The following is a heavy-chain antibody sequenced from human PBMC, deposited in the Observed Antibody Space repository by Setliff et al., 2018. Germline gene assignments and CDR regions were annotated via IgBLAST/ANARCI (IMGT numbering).Heavy chain of an antibody. J-gene: IGHJ4*02. CDR3: ARENGYCSGGACYFMFDY. CDR1: DDSISSRHYY. D-gene: IGHD2-15*01. CDR2: IHYSGTT. Sequence: SETLSLTCTVSDDSISSRHYYWSWIRQPPGKGLEWIGYIHYSGTTNYNPSLKSRVTLSLDTAKNQFSLELRAVTAADTALYYCARENGYCSGGACYFMFDYWGQGTLVTVSS. V-gene: IGHV4-61*01.